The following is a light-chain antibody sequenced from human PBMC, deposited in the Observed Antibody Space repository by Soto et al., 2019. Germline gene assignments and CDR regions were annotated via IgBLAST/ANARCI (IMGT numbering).Light chain of an antibody. Sequence: DIQMTQSPSSVSASVGDRVTITCRASPGISRWLAWYQQKPGKAPKLLLYAESSLQSGVPSRFSGSGSGTDFNLTISSLQPEDVAHYACQQDNSFPPSFGGGTKVEIK. CDR2: AES. J-gene: IGKJ4*01. CDR3: QQDNSFPPS. CDR1: PGISRW. V-gene: IGKV1D-12*01.